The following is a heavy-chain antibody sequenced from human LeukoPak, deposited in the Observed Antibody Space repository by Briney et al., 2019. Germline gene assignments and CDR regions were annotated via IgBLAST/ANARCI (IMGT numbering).Heavy chain of an antibody. CDR3: AREVTMVRGVISQGYGMDV. D-gene: IGHD3-10*01. V-gene: IGHV4-59*01. CDR1: GGFISSYY. CDR2: IYYSGCT. J-gene: IGHJ6*02. Sequence: SETLSLTCTVSGGFISSYYWRWIRQPPGKGLAWNGYIYYSGCTNYHPSLKSRVTISVDSSKNQLSLKLSSVTAADTAVYYCAREVTMVRGVISQGYGMDVWGQGTTVTVSS.